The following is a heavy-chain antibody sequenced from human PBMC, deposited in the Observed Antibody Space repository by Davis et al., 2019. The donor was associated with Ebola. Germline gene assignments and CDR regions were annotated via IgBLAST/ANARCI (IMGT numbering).Heavy chain of an antibody. D-gene: IGHD3-3*01. CDR2: INPNSGGT. J-gene: IGHJ4*02. Sequence: ASVKVSCKASGYTFTGYYMHWVRQAPGQGLEWMGWINPNSGGTNYAQKFQGRVTMTRDTSISTAYMELSRLRSDDTAVYYCARDGVTIFGVVIIKGGRCDYWGQGTLVTVSS. CDR1: GYTFTGYY. V-gene: IGHV1-2*02. CDR3: ARDGVTIFGVVIIKGGRCDY.